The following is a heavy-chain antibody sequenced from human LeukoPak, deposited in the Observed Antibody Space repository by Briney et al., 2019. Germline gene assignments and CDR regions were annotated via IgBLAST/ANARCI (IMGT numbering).Heavy chain of an antibody. J-gene: IGHJ4*02. D-gene: IGHD3-22*01. CDR1: GFTFSSYA. CDR2: ISGRSADI. CDR3: ARRGYHDSSGYDY. V-gene: IGHV3-21*06. Sequence: GGSLRLSCAASGFTFSSYAMNWVRQAPGKGLEWVSSISGRSADIYYADSVKGRFTISRDNAKNSVFLQMNNLRVEDTAIYYCARRGYHDSSGYDYWGQGTPVTVSS.